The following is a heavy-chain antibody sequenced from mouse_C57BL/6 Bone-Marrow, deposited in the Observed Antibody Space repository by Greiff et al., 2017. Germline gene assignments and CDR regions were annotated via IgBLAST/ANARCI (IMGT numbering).Heavy chain of an antibody. Sequence: VQLQQSGPELVKPGASVKMSCKASGYTFTDYNMHWVKQSHGKSLEWIGYINPNNGGTSYNQKFKGKATLTVNKSSSTAYMELRSLTSEDSAVYYCARRTYYDYSDSMDYWGQGTSVTVSA. V-gene: IGHV1-22*01. CDR1: GYTFTDYN. J-gene: IGHJ4*01. D-gene: IGHD2-4*01. CDR2: INPNNGGT. CDR3: ARRTYYDYSDSMDY.